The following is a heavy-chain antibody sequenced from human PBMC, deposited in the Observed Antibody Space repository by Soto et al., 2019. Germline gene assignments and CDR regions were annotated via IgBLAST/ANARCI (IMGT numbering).Heavy chain of an antibody. CDR2: IYYSGST. CDR3: ARAQYYDFWSGYYTGYWFDP. J-gene: IGHJ5*02. CDR1: GGSISSGGYY. V-gene: IGHV4-31*03. Sequence: SETLSLTCTVSGGSISSGGYYWSWIRQHPGKGLEWIGYIYYSGSTYYNPSLKSRVTISVDTSKNQFSLKLSSVTAADTAVYYCARAQYYDFWSGYYTGYWFDPWGQGTLVT. D-gene: IGHD3-3*01.